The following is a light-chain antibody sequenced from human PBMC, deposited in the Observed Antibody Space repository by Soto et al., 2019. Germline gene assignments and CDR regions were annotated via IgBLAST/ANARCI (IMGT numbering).Light chain of an antibody. Sequence: GDRVTITCRASQSVSNHLNWYQQKPGKAPKLLIYASSSLQSGVPSRFSGSGSGTDFTLTISSLQPEDFATYYCQQSHSNIQDLTFGGGTKVEIK. J-gene: IGKJ4*01. CDR3: QQSHSNIQDLT. CDR2: ASS. V-gene: IGKV1-39*01. CDR1: QSVSNH.